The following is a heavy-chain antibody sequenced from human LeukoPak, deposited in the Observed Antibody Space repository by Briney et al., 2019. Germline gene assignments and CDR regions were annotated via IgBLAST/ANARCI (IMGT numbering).Heavy chain of an antibody. CDR3: AKDWGFGESELDY. CDR2: MNPNSGNT. V-gene: IGHV1-8*01. J-gene: IGHJ4*02. CDR1: GYTFTSYD. D-gene: IGHD3-10*01. Sequence: VASVKVSCKASGYTFTSYDINWVRQATGQGLEWMGWMNPNSGNTGYAQKFQGRVTMTRNTSISTAYMELSSLRSEDTAVYYCAKDWGFGESELDYWGQGTLVTVSS.